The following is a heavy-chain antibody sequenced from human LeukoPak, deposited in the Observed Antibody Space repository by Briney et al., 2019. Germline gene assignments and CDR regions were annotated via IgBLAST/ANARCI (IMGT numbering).Heavy chain of an antibody. D-gene: IGHD1-1*01. CDR2: MNPNSGNT. V-gene: IGHV1-8*01. CDR3: ARTKLAYNWFDP. J-gene: IGHJ5*02. Sequence: ASVKVSCKASGYTFTSYDIHWVRQATGQGLEWMGWMNPNSGNTGYAQKFQGRVTMTRNTSISTAYMELSSLRSEDTAVYYCARTKLAYNWFDPWGQGTLVTVSS. CDR1: GYTFTSYD.